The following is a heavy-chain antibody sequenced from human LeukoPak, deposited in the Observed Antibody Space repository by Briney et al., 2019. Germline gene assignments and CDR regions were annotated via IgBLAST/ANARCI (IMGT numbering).Heavy chain of an antibody. CDR3: ARSTRRLGYCSSTSCYGGDF. J-gene: IGHJ4*02. CDR2: INPSGGST. V-gene: IGHV1-46*01. Sequence: ASVKVSCKASGYTFTSYYMHWVRQAPGQGLEWMGIINPSGGSTSYAQKFQGRVTMTRDTSTSTVYMELSRLRSDDTAVYYCARSTRRLGYCSSTSCYGGDFWGQGTLVTVSS. D-gene: IGHD2-2*01. CDR1: GYTFTSYY.